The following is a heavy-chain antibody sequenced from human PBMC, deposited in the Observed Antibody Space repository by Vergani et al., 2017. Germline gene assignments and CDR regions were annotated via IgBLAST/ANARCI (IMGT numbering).Heavy chain of an antibody. CDR3: ARVGCELLYYYYYYMDV. D-gene: IGHD1-26*01. CDR1: GFTFSSYS. CDR2: ISSSSSYI. Sequence: EVQLVESGGGLVKPGGSLRLSCAASGFTFSSYSMNWVRQAPGKGLEWVSSISSSSSYIYYADSVKGRFTISRDNAKNSLYLQMNSLRAEDTAVYYCARVGCELLYYYYYYMDVWGKGTTVTVSS. V-gene: IGHV3-21*01. J-gene: IGHJ6*03.